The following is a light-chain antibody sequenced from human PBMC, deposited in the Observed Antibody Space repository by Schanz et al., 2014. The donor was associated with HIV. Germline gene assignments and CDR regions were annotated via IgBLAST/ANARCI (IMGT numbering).Light chain of an antibody. CDR3: SSCTTSNPLV. Sequence: QSALTQPASVSGSPGQSISISCTGTSSDIGPYNCVSWYQQRPGKAPKLVISGVDYRPSGVSSRFSGSKSGSAASLTISGLQAEDEADYYCSSCTTSNPLVFGGGTKLTVL. CDR2: GVD. V-gene: IGLV2-14*03. CDR1: SSDIGPYNC. J-gene: IGLJ3*02.